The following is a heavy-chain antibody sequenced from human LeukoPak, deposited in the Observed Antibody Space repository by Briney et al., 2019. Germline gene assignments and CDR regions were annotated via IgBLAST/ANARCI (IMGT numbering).Heavy chain of an antibody. D-gene: IGHD3-16*01. CDR2: IGFSTTYI. Sequence: PGGSLTLSCAGSAFTFSSHTINWIRQAPGRGLEWVSCIGFSTTYIHYADSVKGRFTVTRDNAKGSVSLQMNSLRAEDTAVYYCASQSYARFDPWGQGPLVTVSS. CDR1: AFTFSSHT. J-gene: IGHJ5*02. CDR3: ASQSYARFDP. V-gene: IGHV3-21*01.